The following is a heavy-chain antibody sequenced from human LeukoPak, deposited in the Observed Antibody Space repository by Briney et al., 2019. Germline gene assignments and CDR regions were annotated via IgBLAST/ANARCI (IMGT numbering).Heavy chain of an antibody. J-gene: IGHJ6*03. D-gene: IGHD3-22*01. Sequence: GESLKNSCKGSRYSFTSYWIGWARQMPGKGLEWMGSIYPGDSDTRYSPSFQGQVTISADKSISTACLQWSSLKASDTAMYYCARLGGDTYYDSSAPSYYYYYMDVWGKGTTVTISS. CDR1: RYSFTSYW. CDR2: IYPGDSDT. CDR3: ARLGGDTYYDSSAPSYYYYYMDV. V-gene: IGHV5-51*01.